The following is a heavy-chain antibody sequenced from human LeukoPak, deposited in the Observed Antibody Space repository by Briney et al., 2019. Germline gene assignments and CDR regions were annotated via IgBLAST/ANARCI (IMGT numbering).Heavy chain of an antibody. V-gene: IGHV1-2*02. CDR2: INPNSGGT. D-gene: IGHD3-10*01. CDR3: ARAKGITMVRGVMGDY. J-gene: IGHJ4*02. Sequence: ASAKVSCKASGYTFTGYYMHWVRQAPGQGLEWMGWINPNSGGTNYAQKFQGRVTMTRDTSISTAYMELSRLRSDDTAVYYCARAKGITMVRGVMGDYWGQGTLVTVSS. CDR1: GYTFTGYY.